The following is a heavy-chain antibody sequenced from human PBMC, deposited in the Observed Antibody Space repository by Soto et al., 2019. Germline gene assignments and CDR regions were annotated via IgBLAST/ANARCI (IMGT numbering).Heavy chain of an antibody. Sequence: SVKVSCKASGGTFSSYAISWVRQAPGQGLEWMGGIIPIFGTANYAQKFQGRVTITADESTSTAYMELSSLRSEDTAVYYCARVQTTANPSPFYYYGMDVWGQGTTVTVSS. CDR1: GGTFSSYA. D-gene: IGHD4-17*01. J-gene: IGHJ6*02. CDR2: IIPIFGTA. V-gene: IGHV1-69*13. CDR3: ARVQTTANPSPFYYYGMDV.